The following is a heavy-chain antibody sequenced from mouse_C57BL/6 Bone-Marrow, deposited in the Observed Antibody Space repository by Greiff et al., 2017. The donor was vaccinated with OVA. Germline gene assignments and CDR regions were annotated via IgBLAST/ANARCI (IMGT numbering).Heavy chain of an antibody. V-gene: IGHV14-4*01. CDR3: TTEGLGIAY. J-gene: IGHJ3*01. CDR2: IDPENGDT. Sequence: EVKLVESGAELVRPGASVKLSCTASGFNIKDDYMHWVKQRPEQGLEWIGWIDPENGDTEYASKFQGKATITADTSSNTAYLQLSSLTSEDTAVYYCTTEGLGIAYWGQGTLVTVSA. D-gene: IGHD4-1*01. CDR1: GFNIKDDY.